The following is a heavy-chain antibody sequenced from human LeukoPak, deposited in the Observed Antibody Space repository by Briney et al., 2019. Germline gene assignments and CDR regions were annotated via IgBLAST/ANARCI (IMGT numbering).Heavy chain of an antibody. CDR1: GFTFDSYG. Sequence: GGSLRLSCAASGFTFDSYGMSWVRQAPGKGLEWVSSITSSSGNTYYADSVRGRFTISRDNSKNTLYLQMNSLRAEDTAVYYRAKDGTGCGGDCYSDYWGQGTLVTVSS. V-gene: IGHV3-23*01. CDR2: ITSSSGNT. D-gene: IGHD2-21*02. CDR3: AKDGTGCGGDCYSDY. J-gene: IGHJ4*02.